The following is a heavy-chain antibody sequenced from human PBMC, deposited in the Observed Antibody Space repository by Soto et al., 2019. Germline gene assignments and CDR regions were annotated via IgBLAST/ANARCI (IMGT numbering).Heavy chain of an antibody. D-gene: IGHD2-8*02. V-gene: IGHV3-23*01. CDR2: ITGAGDT. J-gene: IGHJ4*02. CDR1: GFTFRNYA. CDR3: ARTDKYDSQSTGWANRFDS. Sequence: EVQLLESGGGLVQPGGSLRLLCAASGFTFRNYAMTWVRQAPGTGLEWVSTITGAGDTYFADTVKGRFTISRDISKSTLFLQMDSLRAEDTAVYYCARTDKYDSQSTGWANRFDSWGQGTLVTVSS.